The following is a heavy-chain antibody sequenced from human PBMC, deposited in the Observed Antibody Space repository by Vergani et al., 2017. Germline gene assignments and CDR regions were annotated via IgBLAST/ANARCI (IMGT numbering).Heavy chain of an antibody. V-gene: IGHV1-69*12. CDR1: GGTFSSYA. J-gene: IGHJ4*02. CDR3: ARALRGRMVRRVIPLPDY. CDR2: IIPIFGTA. Sequence: QVQLVQSGAEVKKPGSSVKVSCKASGGTFSSYAISWVRQAPGQGLEWMGGIIPIFGTANYAQKFQGRVTITADESTSTAYMELSSLRSEDTAVYYCARALRGRMVRRVIPLPDYWGQGTLVTVSS. D-gene: IGHD3-10*01.